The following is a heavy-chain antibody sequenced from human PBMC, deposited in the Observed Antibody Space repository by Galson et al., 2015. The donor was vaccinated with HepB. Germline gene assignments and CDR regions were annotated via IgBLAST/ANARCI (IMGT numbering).Heavy chain of an antibody. CDR1: GFTFSSYA. Sequence: SLRLSCAASGFTFSSYAMHWVRQAPGKGLEWVAVISYDGSNKYYADSVKGRFTISRDNSKNTLYLQMNSLRAEDTAVYYCAKVRSGLRGTVTTFFFAADYWGQGTLVTVSS. D-gene: IGHD4-17*01. V-gene: IGHV3-30-3*01. CDR3: AKVRSGLRGTVTTFFFAADY. CDR2: ISYDGSNK. J-gene: IGHJ4*02.